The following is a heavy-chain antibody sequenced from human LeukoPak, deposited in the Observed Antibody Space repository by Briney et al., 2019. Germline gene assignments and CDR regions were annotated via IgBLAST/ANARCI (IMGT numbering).Heavy chain of an antibody. CDR2: ISASGGST. CDR3: AKRIAAAGPYFDY. V-gene: IGHV3-23*01. J-gene: IGHJ4*02. Sequence: PGGSLRLSCAASGFTFSSSWMYWVRQAPGMGLEWVSAISASGGSTYYADSVKGRFTISRDNSKSTLYLQMNTLRAEDTAVYYCAKRIAAAGPYFDYWGQGTLVTVSS. CDR1: GFTFSSSW. D-gene: IGHD6-13*01.